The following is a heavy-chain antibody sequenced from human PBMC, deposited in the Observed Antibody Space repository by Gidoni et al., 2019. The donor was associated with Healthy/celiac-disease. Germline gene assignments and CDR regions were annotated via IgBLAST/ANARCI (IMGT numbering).Heavy chain of an antibody. Sequence: QLQLQESGSGLVKPSQTLSLPCAVAGASIISGGYSWSWIRQHPGKGLEWIGYIYHSGSTYYNPSLKSRVTISVDRSKNQFSLKLSSVTAADTAVYYCARGTYYYDSSGYKYWYFDLWGRGTLVTVSS. CDR3: ARGTYYYDSSGYKYWYFDL. CDR2: IYHSGST. J-gene: IGHJ2*01. V-gene: IGHV4-30-2*01. D-gene: IGHD3-22*01. CDR1: GASIISGGYS.